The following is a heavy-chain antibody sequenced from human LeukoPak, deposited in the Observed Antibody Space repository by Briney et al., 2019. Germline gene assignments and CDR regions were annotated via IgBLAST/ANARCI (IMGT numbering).Heavy chain of an antibody. CDR2: IYTSGST. CDR3: ARDSDSSGYYYINWFDP. D-gene: IGHD3-22*01. Sequence: SETLSLTCTVSGGSISSSSYYWGWIRQPAGKGLEWIGRIYTSGSTNYNPSLKSRVIISVDTSKNQFSLKLSSVTAADTAVYYCARDSDSSGYYYINWFDPWGQGTLVTVSS. J-gene: IGHJ5*02. CDR1: GGSISSSSYY. V-gene: IGHV4-61*02.